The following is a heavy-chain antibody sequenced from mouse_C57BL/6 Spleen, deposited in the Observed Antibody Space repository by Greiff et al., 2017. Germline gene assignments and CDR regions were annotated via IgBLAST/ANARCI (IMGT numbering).Heavy chain of an antibody. J-gene: IGHJ3*01. CDR2: FMNGGGST. CDR1: GFTFSDYY. CDR3: ERQGGYEAY. Sequence: EVKVLEFGGGLVPPGVSLKLSCSASGFTFSDYYLYWVRMTPEMRLVWVAYFMNGGGSTYYSASVKGRFTLSRDNAKNTLYLQMSRLKSEDTAKYDCERQGGYEAYWSQGTLVTVSA. D-gene: IGHD2-2*01. V-gene: IGHV5-12*01.